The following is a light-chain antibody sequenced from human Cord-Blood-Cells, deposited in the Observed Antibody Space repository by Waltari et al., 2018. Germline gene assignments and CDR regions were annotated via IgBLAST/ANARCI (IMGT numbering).Light chain of an antibody. CDR1: QSISSY. V-gene: IGKV1-39*01. J-gene: IGKJ1*01. CDR3: QQSYSTPRT. CDR2: AAS. Sequence: DIQMTQSPSSLSASVGDRVTITCRASQSISSYLNWYQQKPGKAPKLLIYAASSLQSGVTSRFSGSGSGTDFTLTISSLQPEDFATYYCQQSYSTPRTFGQG.